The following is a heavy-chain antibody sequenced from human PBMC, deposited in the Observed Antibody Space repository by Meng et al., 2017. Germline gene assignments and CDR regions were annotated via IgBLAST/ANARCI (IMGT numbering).Heavy chain of an antibody. CDR1: GGTLRSYA. Sequence: LRRAGAGVKKPGCSGKGRAKASGGTLRSYAISWVGQAPGQGLEWMGGIIPIFGTANYAQKFQGRVTITADKSTSTAYMELSSLRSEDTAVYYCASDLPDYYDSSGYPYWGQGTLVTVSS. CDR2: IIPIFGTA. V-gene: IGHV1-69*06. CDR3: ASDLPDYYDSSGYPY. D-gene: IGHD3-22*01. J-gene: IGHJ4*02.